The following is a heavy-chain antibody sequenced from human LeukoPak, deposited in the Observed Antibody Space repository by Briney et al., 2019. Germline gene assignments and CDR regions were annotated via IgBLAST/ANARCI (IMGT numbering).Heavy chain of an antibody. J-gene: IGHJ5*02. V-gene: IGHV4-59*08. CDR1: GGSISSYY. CDR2: IYYSGRT. CDR3: ARRAAVGKNWFDP. Sequence: PSETLSLTCTVSGGSISSYYWSWIRQPPGKGLEWIGYIYYSGRTKYNPSLKSRVTISADTSENLFSLKVNYVTAADTAVYYCARRAAVGKNWFDPWGQGTLVTVSS. D-gene: IGHD6-13*01.